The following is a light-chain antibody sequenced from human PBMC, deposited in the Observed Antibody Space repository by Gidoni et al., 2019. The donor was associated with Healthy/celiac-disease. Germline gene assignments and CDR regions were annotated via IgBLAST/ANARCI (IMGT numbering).Light chain of an antibody. CDR1: QGISSY. J-gene: IGKJ1*01. Sequence: DIQSTQSPSFLSASVGDRVTLTCRASQGISSYLAWYQQKPGKAPKLLIYAASTLQSGVPSRFSGSGSGTEFTLTISSLQPEDFATYYCQQLNIYPQTFGQGTKVEIK. CDR2: AAS. V-gene: IGKV1-9*01. CDR3: QQLNIYPQT.